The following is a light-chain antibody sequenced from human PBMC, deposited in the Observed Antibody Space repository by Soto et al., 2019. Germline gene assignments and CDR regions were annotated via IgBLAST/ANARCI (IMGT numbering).Light chain of an antibody. CDR1: SSDVGSYNL. CDR3: SSYAGSNTLV. CDR2: EGS. V-gene: IGLV2-23*01. Sequence: QSVLTQPASVSGSPGQSITISCTGTSSDVGSYNLVSWYQQYPGKAPKLMIYEGSQRPSGVSNRFSGSKSGNTASLTISGLQAEDEADYYCSSYAGSNTLVFGGGTKLTVL. J-gene: IGLJ3*02.